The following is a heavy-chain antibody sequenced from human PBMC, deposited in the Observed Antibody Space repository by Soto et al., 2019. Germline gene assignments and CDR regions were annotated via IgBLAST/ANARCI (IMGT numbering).Heavy chain of an antibody. CDR2: ISGSSSYT. CDR3: ARVFWSGSYTLNYGMDV. J-gene: IGHJ6*02. CDR1: GFIFSDYY. Sequence: GGSLRLSCSASGFIFSDYYMSWIRQAPGKGPEWVSYISGSSSYTNYADSVKGRFTISRDNARNSLYLQMNSLRVEDTALYYCARVFWSGSYTLNYGMDVWGQGTTVTVSS. D-gene: IGHD3-3*01. V-gene: IGHV3-11*06.